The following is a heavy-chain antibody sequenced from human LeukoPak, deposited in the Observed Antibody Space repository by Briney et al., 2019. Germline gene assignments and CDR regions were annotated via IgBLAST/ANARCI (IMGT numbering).Heavy chain of an antibody. Sequence: SVKVSCKASGGTFSSYAISWVRQAPGQGLEWMGGIIPIFGTANYAQKFQGRVTITADESTSTAYMELSSLRSEDTAVYYCARCGSWYLPFDYWGQGTLVTVSS. J-gene: IGHJ4*02. CDR3: ARCGSWYLPFDY. CDR2: IIPIFGTA. V-gene: IGHV1-69*13. CDR1: GGTFSSYA. D-gene: IGHD2-15*01.